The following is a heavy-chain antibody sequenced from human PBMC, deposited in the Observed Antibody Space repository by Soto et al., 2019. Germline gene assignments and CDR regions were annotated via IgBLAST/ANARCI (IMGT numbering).Heavy chain of an antibody. D-gene: IGHD3-22*01. V-gene: IGHV3-33*01. CDR3: ARDTDNSDKTFYYYYGMDV. Sequence: GGSLRLSCAASGFTFSSYGMHWVRQAPGKGLEWVAVIWYDGSNKYYADSVKGRFTISRDNSKNTLYLQMNSLRAEDTAVYYCARDTDNSDKTFYYYYGMDVWGQGTTVTVSS. J-gene: IGHJ6*02. CDR2: IWYDGSNK. CDR1: GFTFSSYG.